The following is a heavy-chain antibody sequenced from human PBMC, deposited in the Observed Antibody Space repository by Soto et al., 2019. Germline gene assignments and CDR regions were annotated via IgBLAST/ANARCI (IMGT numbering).Heavy chain of an antibody. Sequence: LSLTCTVSGGSISSNYWTWIRQPPGKGLEWIGYVYNSGSTNYNPSLKSRVTISEDTSKSQFSLKVNSMTAADTAVYYCARYRREAVAGYTLDNWGQGILVTVYS. J-gene: IGHJ4*02. CDR1: GGSISSNY. V-gene: IGHV4-59*01. D-gene: IGHD6-13*01. CDR3: ARYRREAVAGYTLDN. CDR2: VYNSGST.